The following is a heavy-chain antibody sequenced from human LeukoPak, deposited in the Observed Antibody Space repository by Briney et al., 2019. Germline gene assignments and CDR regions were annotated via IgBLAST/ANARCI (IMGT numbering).Heavy chain of an antibody. D-gene: IGHD3-22*01. CDR3: ARESYYDSSGYYEGAFDI. J-gene: IGHJ3*02. Sequence: GGSLRLSRAASGFTVSSNYMGWVRQAPGKGLEWVSVIYSGGRTYYADSVKGRFTISRDNSKNTLYLQMNSLRAEDTAVYYCARESYYDSSGYYEGAFDIWGQGTMVTVSS. CDR2: IYSGGRT. CDR1: GFTVSSNY. V-gene: IGHV3-53*01.